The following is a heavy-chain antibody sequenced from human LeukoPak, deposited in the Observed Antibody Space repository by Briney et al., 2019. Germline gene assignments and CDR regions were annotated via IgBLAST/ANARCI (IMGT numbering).Heavy chain of an antibody. Sequence: GGSLRLSCAASGFTFSSYAMHWVRQAPGKGLEWVANIKQDGSEKYYVDSVKGRFTISRDNAKNSLYLQMNSLRAEDTAVYYCVYSGDYEKGYWGQGTLVTVSS. CDR1: GFTFSSYA. D-gene: IGHD4-17*01. CDR3: VYSGDYEKGY. CDR2: IKQDGSEK. J-gene: IGHJ4*02. V-gene: IGHV3-7*01.